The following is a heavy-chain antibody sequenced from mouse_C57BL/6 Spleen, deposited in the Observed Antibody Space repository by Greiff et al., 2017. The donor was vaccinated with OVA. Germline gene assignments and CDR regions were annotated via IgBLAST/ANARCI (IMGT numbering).Heavy chain of an antibody. CDR3: ARDYYRAMDY. CDR2: IYPGDGDT. CDR1: GYAFSSYW. V-gene: IGHV1-80*01. Sequence: QVQLKESGAELVKPGASVKISCKASGYAFSSYWMNWVKQRPGKGLEWIGQIYPGDGDTNYNGKFKGKATLTADKSSSTAYMQLSSLTSEDSAVYFCARDYYRAMDYWGQGTSVTVSS. D-gene: IGHD2-1*01. J-gene: IGHJ4*01.